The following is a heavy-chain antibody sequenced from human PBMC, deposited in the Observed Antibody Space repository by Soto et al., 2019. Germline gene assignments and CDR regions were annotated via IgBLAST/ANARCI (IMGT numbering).Heavy chain of an antibody. Sequence: EVHLLDSGGSLVQPGGSLRLSCVASGFTFSTYAMSWVRQAPGKGLEWVSGIGGNGVTTHYADSVKGRFTISRDNSKNMVYLQMNSLRVEDTAVYYCTKTLYGGCDYWGRGTQVTVSS. V-gene: IGHV3-23*01. J-gene: IGHJ4*02. CDR1: GFTFSTYA. CDR3: TKTLYGGCDY. D-gene: IGHD5-12*01. CDR2: IGGNGVTT.